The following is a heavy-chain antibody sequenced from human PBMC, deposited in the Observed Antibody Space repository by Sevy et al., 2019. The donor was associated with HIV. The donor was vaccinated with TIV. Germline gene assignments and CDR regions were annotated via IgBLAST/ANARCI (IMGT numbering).Heavy chain of an antibody. CDR2: IYTSGST. D-gene: IGHD6-13*01. V-gene: IGHV4-4*07. CDR3: ARSIPAAGRFDY. CDR1: GSSISSYY. Sequence: SETLSLTCTVSGSSISSYYWSWIRQPAGKGLEWIGRIYTSGSTNYNPSLKSRVTMSVDTSKNQFSLKLSSVTAADTAVYYCARSIPAAGRFDYWGQGTLVTVSS. J-gene: IGHJ4*02.